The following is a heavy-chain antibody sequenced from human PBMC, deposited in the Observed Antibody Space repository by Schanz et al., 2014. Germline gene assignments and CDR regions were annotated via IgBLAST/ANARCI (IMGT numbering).Heavy chain of an antibody. Sequence: QVQLVESGGGLVKPGGSLRLSCAASGFTFSDYYMSWIRQHPGKGLEWIGYIYDSGNTYYNPSLKSRVTMSIDTSENQFSLNLRSVTGADTAVYYCARLVGPSFYYGMDVWGQGTTVTVSS. D-gene: IGHD2-15*01. CDR1: GFTFSDYY. CDR2: IYDSGNT. V-gene: IGHV4-31*02. CDR3: ARLVGPSFYYGMDV. J-gene: IGHJ6*02.